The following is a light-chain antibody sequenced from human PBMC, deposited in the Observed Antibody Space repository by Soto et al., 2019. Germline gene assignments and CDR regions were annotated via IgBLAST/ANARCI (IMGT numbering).Light chain of an antibody. V-gene: IGKV1-5*01. CDR1: QTISSW. CDR2: DAS. CDR3: QQYGSSGT. Sequence: DIQMTQSPSTLSGSVGDRVTITCRASQTISSWLAWYQQKPGNAPNLLIYDASSLESGVPSRFSGSGSGTEFPLTISRLEPEDFAVYYCQQYGSSGTFGQGTKVDIK. J-gene: IGKJ1*01.